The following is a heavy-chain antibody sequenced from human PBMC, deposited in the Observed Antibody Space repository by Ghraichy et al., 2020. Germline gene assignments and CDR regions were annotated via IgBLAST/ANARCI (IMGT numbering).Heavy chain of an antibody. CDR1: GFTFSNYG. J-gene: IGHJ4*02. CDR2: ISYEGTNK. Sequence: GESLNISCAASGFTFSNYGMHWVRQAPGEGLEWVAVISYEGTNKYYADSVKGRFTISRDNSKNTLYVQMNSLRAEDTAVYYCAKGYYHDRSAYLPCFDYWGRGTLVTVSS. V-gene: IGHV3-30*18. D-gene: IGHD3-22*01. CDR3: AKGYYHDRSAYLPCFDY.